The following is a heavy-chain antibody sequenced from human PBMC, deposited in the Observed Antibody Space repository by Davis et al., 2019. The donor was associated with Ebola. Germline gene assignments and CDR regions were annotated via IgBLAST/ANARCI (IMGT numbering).Heavy chain of an antibody. D-gene: IGHD6-19*01. Sequence: GGSLRLSCAASGFTINNNYMSWVRQAPGKGLEWVSIIHSGGSTHYADSVKGRFTVSRDDSKNTLYLQMNSLRAEDTAVYYCAKKKGSSGWYEVDNWGQGTLVTVSS. V-gene: IGHV3-53*01. CDR3: AKKKGSSGWYEVDN. CDR1: GFTINNNY. J-gene: IGHJ4*02. CDR2: IHSGGST.